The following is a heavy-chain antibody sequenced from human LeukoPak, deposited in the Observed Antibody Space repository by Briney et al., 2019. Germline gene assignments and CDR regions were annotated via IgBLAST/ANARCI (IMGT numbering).Heavy chain of an antibody. CDR1: GGSFSGYD. Sequence: SETLSLTCAVYGGSFSGYDGSWIRQPPGKGLEWIGEINHSGSTSYNPSFKSGVTISVDTSKNQFSLKLRSVPAAATAVYYCARGSGPGLTAWGQGTLVTVSS. D-gene: IGHD6-25*01. J-gene: IGHJ5*02. CDR3: ARGSGPGLTA. CDR2: INHSGST. V-gene: IGHV4-34*01.